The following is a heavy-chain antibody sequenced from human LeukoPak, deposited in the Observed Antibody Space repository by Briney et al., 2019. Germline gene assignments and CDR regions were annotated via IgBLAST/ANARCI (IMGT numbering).Heavy chain of an antibody. D-gene: IGHD4-17*01. CDR2: IYHSRST. Sequence: SETLSLTCAVSGGSISSSNWRSWVRQPPGKGLDWIGEIYHSRSTNHNPSLRSRVTISLDKSKNQFSLKLSSVTAADTAVYYCARSDYGDWSSWFDPWGQGTLVTVSS. J-gene: IGHJ5*02. CDR1: GGSISSSNW. V-gene: IGHV4-4*02. CDR3: ARSDYGDWSSWFDP.